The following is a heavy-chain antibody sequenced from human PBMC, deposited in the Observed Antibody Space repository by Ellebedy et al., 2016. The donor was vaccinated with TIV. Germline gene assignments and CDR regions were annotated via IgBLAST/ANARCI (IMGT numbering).Heavy chain of an antibody. D-gene: IGHD5-24*01. V-gene: IGHV1-8*03. Sequence: AASVKVSCKASGYTFSTYDINWARQATGQGLEWMGWMNPKSGNTGYAQKFQGRVTITRNTSITTAYMELSSLRFEDTAVYYCARGQGWLGAFNFWGQGTMVSVSS. CDR2: MNPKSGNT. J-gene: IGHJ3*01. CDR1: GYTFSTYD. CDR3: ARGQGWLGAFNF.